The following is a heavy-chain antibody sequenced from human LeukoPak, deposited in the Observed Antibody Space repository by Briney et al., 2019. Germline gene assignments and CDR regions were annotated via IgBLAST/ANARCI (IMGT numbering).Heavy chain of an antibody. J-gene: IGHJ2*01. CDR1: GGXISSGGYY. CDR2: IYYSGST. D-gene: IGHD3-9*01. V-gene: IGHV4-31*03. CDR3: ARDREDDILTGYYPFWYFDL. Sequence: PSQTLSLTCTVSGGXISSGGYYWSWIRQHPGKGLEWFGYIYYSGSTYYNPSLKSRVTISVDTSKNQFSLKLSSVTAADTAVYYCARDREDDILTGYYPFWYFDLWGRGTLVTVSS.